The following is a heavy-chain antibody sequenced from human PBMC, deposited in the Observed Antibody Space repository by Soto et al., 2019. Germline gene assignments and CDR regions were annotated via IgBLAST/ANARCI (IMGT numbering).Heavy chain of an antibody. J-gene: IGHJ4*02. CDR1: GFTFSNYA. CDR3: AKERSSGYYFFDY. CDR2: ISGSDGST. Sequence: EVQLLESGGGLVQPGGSLRLSCAASGFTFSNYAMSWVRQATGEGLEWVSTISGSDGSTYYADSVKGRFTISRDISKNTLYLQMNSLRAEDTAIYYCAKERSSGYYFFDYWGQGTLVTVSS. D-gene: IGHD5-12*01. V-gene: IGHV3-23*01.